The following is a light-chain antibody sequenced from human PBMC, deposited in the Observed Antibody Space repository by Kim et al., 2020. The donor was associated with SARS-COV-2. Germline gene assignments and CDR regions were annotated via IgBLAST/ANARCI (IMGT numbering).Light chain of an antibody. V-gene: IGKV3-20*01. CDR3: QQYGTSPYT. Sequence: LSPGERATLTRRARQSVRSNYLAWYQQKAGQAPRLVMYDTSRRATGFPDRFRGSGSATDFILSISRLEPEDFAVYYCQQYGTSPYTFGQGTKLEI. J-gene: IGKJ2*01. CDR1: QSVRSNY. CDR2: DTS.